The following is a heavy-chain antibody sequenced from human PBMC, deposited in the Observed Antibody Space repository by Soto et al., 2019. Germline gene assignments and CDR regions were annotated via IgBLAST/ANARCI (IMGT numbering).Heavy chain of an antibody. CDR2: ISWNSGSI. J-gene: IGHJ3*02. CDR3: AKDIGYGGNPLNAFDI. D-gene: IGHD4-17*01. V-gene: IGHV3-9*01. Sequence: PGGSLRLSCAASGFTFDDYAMHWVRQAPGKGLEWVSGISWNSGSIGYADSVKGRFTISRDNAKNSLYLQMNSLRAEDTALYYCAKDIGYGGNPLNAFDIWGQGTMVTVSS. CDR1: GFTFDDYA.